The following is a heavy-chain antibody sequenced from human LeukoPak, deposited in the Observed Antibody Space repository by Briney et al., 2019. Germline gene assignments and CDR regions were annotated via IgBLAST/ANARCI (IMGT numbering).Heavy chain of an antibody. CDR1: GFIVSSNS. D-gene: IGHD2-2*01. J-gene: IGHJ3*02. V-gene: IGHV3-53*01. Sequence: PGGSLRLSCAASGFIVSSNSMSWVRQAPGKGLEWVTVIYSGGSTYYADSVKGRFTISRDNSKNTLYLQMNSLRAEDTAVYYCARGPTPRCSSTSCYAFDIWGQGTMVTVSS. CDR2: IYSGGST. CDR3: ARGPTPRCSSTSCYAFDI.